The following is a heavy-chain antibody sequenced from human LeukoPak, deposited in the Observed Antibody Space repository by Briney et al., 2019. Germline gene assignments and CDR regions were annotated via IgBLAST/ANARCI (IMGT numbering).Heavy chain of an antibody. CDR3: ARDTAHDSSGYFDY. CDR2: ISYDGSNK. Sequence: SCKASGGTFSSYAMHWVRQAPGKGLEWVAVISYDGSNKYYADSVKGRFTISRDNSKNTLYLQMNSLRAEDTAVYYCARDTAHDSSGYFDYWGQGTLVTVSS. CDR1: GGTFSSYA. D-gene: IGHD3-22*01. V-gene: IGHV3-30*04. J-gene: IGHJ4*02.